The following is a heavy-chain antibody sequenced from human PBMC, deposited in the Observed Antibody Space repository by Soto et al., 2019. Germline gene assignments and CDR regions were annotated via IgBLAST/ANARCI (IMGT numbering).Heavy chain of an antibody. CDR1: GGSFSGYY. V-gene: IGHV4-34*01. Sequence: SETLSLTCAVYGGSFSGYYWSWIRQPPGKGLGWIGEINHSGSTNYNPSLKSRVTISVDTSKNQFSLKLSSVTAADTAVYYCASGYDLFGIYYSTHVWGKGITLTVSS. D-gene: IGHD3-3*01. J-gene: IGHJ6*03. CDR2: INHSGST. CDR3: ASGYDLFGIYYSTHV.